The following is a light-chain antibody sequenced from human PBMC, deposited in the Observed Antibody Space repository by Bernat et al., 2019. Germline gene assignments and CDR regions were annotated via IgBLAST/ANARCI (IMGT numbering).Light chain of an antibody. CDR2: DVT. CDR1: SSDVGAYNY. CDR3: VSYTTRSSFV. V-gene: IGLV2-14*03. Sequence: QSALTQPASVSGSPGQSITISCTGTSSDVGAYNYVSWFQQHPDKAPKLRLYDVTNRPSGVSYRFSGSKSGNTASLTISGLQAEDEADYYCVSYTTRSSFVFGTRTKVTVL. J-gene: IGLJ1*01.